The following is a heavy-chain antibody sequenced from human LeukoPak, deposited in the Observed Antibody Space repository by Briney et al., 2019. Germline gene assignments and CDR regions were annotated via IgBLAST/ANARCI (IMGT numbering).Heavy chain of an antibody. CDR1: GESFNGYY. V-gene: IGHV4-34*01. CDR3: ARGEYGNQRSNNWFDP. D-gene: IGHD4-17*01. J-gene: IGHJ5*02. CDR2: ISHRGST. Sequence: PSETLSLTCAVYGESFNGYYWNWIRQPPGKGLEWIGEISHRGSTNYNPPLKSRVTISIDTSKNQFSLKLSSVTAADTAVYYCARGEYGNQRSNNWFDPWGQGTLVTVSS.